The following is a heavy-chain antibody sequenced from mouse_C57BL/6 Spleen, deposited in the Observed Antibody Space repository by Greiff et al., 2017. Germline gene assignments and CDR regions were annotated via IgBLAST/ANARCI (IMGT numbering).Heavy chain of an antibody. D-gene: IGHD1-3*01. J-gene: IGHJ2*01. CDR3: ARNPLTLFDY. CDR1: GYSITGGYY. Sequence: ESGPGLVKPSQSLSLTCSVTGYSITGGYYWNWIRQFPGNKLEWMGYISYDGSNNYNPSLKNRISITRDTSKNQFFLKLNSVTTEDTATYYCARNPLTLFDYWGQGTTLTVSS. CDR2: ISYDGSN. V-gene: IGHV3-6*01.